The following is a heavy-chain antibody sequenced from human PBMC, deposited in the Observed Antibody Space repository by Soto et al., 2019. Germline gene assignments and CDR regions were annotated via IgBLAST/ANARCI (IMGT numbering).Heavy chain of an antibody. J-gene: IGHJ4*02. Sequence: EVQLVESGGGLVQFGGSLRLSCAASGFTFSSYWMHWVRQVPGKGLVGVSRIKGDGTNTGYADSVKGRFTISRDNVKNTLYLQMNSLRAEDTAVYYCARGLSGYYGFDYWGQGTLVTVSS. CDR1: GFTFSSYW. CDR2: IKGDGTNT. D-gene: IGHD5-12*01. V-gene: IGHV3-74*01. CDR3: ARGLSGYYGFDY.